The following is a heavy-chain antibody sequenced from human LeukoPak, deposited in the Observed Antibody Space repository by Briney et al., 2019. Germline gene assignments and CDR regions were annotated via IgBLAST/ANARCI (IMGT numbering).Heavy chain of an antibody. J-gene: IGHJ6*03. CDR2: IYYSGST. V-gene: IGHV4-39*07. CDR3: AWSRPGVYYYYMDV. Sequence: PSETLSLTCTVSGGSISSSSYYWGWIRQPPGKGLEWIGSIYYSGSTYYNPSLKSRVTISVDTSKNQFSLKLSSVTAADTAVYYCAWSRPGVYYYYMDVWGKGTTVTVSS. CDR1: GGSISSSSYY. D-gene: IGHD3-10*01.